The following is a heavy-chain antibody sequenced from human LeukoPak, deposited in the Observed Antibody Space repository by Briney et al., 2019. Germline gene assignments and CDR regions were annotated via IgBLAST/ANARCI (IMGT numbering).Heavy chain of an antibody. CDR3: ARMPIAARTPYWCFDL. CDR2: VYYSGST. V-gene: IGHV4-59*01. Sequence: SETLSLTCTVSGGSISTYYWSWIRQPPGKGLEWIGYVYYSGSTNYNPSLMSRVTISVDTSENQFSLKLSSVTAADTAMYYCARMPIAARTPYWCFDLWGRGTLVTVSP. D-gene: IGHD6-6*01. J-gene: IGHJ2*01. CDR1: GGSISTYY.